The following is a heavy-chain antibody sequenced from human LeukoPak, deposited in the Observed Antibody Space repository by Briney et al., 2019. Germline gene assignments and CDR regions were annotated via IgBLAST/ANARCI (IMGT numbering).Heavy chain of an antibody. J-gene: IGHJ4*02. D-gene: IGHD6-19*01. CDR2: ISASGFST. V-gene: IGHV3-23*01. CDR3: AKRDNSGWYSLDY. CDR1: GFTFSTYA. Sequence: PGGSLRLSCAASGFTFSTYAMSWVRQAPGKGLEWVSSISASGFSTYYADSVKGRFTLSRDNSKNTLYLQVNSLSAEDTALYFCAKRDNSGWYSLDYWGQGTLVTVSS.